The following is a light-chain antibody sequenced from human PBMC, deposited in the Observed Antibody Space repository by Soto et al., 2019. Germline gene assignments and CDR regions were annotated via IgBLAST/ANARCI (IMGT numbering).Light chain of an antibody. CDR3: HQYATSPYT. Sequence: DIVLTQSPGTLSLSPGEGATLSCRASQSLSNVFLAWYQQKPGQAPRLLIYGASRRATGIPDRFSGSGSGTDFTLTISRLEPEDFAVYFCHQYATSPYTFGQETKLEIK. CDR1: QSLSNVF. CDR2: GAS. V-gene: IGKV3-20*01. J-gene: IGKJ2*01.